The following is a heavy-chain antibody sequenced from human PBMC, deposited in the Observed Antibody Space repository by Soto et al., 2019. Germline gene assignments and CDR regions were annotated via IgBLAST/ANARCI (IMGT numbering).Heavy chain of an antibody. CDR1: GGSISSYY. CDR3: ARGYCSGGSCYFPYYYYYYMDV. Sequence: QVQLQESGPGLVKPSETLSLTCTVSGGSISSYYWSWIRQPPGKGLEWIGYIYYSGSTNYNPSLTSRVTISVDTSKNQFSLKLSSVTAADTAVYYCARGYCSGGSCYFPYYYYYYMDVWGKGTTVTVSS. D-gene: IGHD2-15*01. J-gene: IGHJ6*03. V-gene: IGHV4-59*01. CDR2: IYYSGST.